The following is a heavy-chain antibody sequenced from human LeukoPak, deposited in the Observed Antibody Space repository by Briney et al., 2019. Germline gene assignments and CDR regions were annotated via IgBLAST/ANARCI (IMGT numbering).Heavy chain of an antibody. CDR2: IYNSGNT. CDR1: GGSISSGGYY. J-gene: IGHJ5*01. Sequence: SETLSLTCTVSGGSISSGGYYWSWIRQHPGKGLEWMAYIYNSGNTYYNSSLQSRVTISIDTSQNQISLKLSSVTAADTAVYYCARGGPTRYSYSFDSWGQGTLVTVSS. CDR3: ARGGPTRYSYSFDS. V-gene: IGHV4-31*03. D-gene: IGHD1-1*01.